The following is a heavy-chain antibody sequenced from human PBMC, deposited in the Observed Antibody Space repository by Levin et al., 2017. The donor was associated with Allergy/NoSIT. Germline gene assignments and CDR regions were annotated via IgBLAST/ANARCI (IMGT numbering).Heavy chain of an antibody. D-gene: IGHD3-16*02. V-gene: IGHV4-31*03. CDR1: GGSISSGGYY. Sequence: SETLSLTCTVSGGSISSGGYYWSWIRQHPGKGLEWIGYIYYSGSTYYNPSLKSRVTISVDTSKNQFSLKLSSVTAADTAVYYCARWSSDYVWGSYRSDYWGQGTLVTVSS. CDR2: IYYSGST. J-gene: IGHJ4*02. CDR3: ARWSSDYVWGSYRSDY.